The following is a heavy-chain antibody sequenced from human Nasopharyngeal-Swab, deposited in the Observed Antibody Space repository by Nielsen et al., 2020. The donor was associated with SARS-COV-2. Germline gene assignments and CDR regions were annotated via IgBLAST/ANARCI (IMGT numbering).Heavy chain of an antibody. J-gene: IGHJ6*02. CDR1: GYTFTSYA. V-gene: IGHV1-3*01. CDR2: LNAGNCNT. CDR3: ARDFRQRWELLHYYYYYGMDV. D-gene: IGHD1-26*01. Sequence: VKVSCKASGYTFTSYAMHLVRQAPVQRLEWMGWLNAGNCNTKYSQKFQGRVTITRDTSASTAYMELSSLRSEDTAVYYCARDFRQRWELLHYYYYYGMDVWGQGTTVTVSS.